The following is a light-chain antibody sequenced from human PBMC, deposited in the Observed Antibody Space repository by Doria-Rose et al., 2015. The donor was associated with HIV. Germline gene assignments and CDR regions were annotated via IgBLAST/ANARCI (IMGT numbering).Light chain of an antibody. CDR2: GAS. CDR3: HQYASSRT. CDR1: RSVSANY. Sequence: DIVLTQSPGTLSSSPGERATLSCRASRSVSANYLAWYQQRPGQSPRLLIYGASSRATDIPDRFSGSGSGTDFALTISRLEPEDFAVYYCHQYASSRTFGQGTKVEIK. J-gene: IGKJ1*01. V-gene: IGKV3-20*01.